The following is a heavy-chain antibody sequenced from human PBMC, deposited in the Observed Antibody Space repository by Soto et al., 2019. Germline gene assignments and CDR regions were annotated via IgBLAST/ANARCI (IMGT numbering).Heavy chain of an antibody. CDR1: GYTFTSYG. CDR3: ARDPGYCTNGVCYHDY. J-gene: IGHJ4*02. D-gene: IGHD2-8*01. Sequence: QVQLVQSGAEVKKPWASVKVSCKASGYTFTSYGISWVRQAPGQGLEWMGWISTYNGNTNYAQKLQGRVIMTTDTSTSTAYIELRSLRSDDTAVYYCARDPGYCTNGVCYHDYWGQGTLVTVSS. CDR2: ISTYNGNT. V-gene: IGHV1-18*01.